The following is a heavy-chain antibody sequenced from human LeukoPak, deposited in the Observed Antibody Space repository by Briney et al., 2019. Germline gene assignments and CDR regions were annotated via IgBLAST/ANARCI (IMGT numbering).Heavy chain of an antibody. V-gene: IGHV3-30*01. D-gene: IGHD3-22*01. CDR1: GFTFSSYA. CDR3: ARDQDYDSSGYYNFDY. CDR2: IPYDGSNK. Sequence: PGRSLRLSCAASGFTFSSYAMHWVRQAPGKGLEWVAVIPYDGSNKYYADSVKGRFTISRDNSKNTLYLQMNSLRAEDTAVYYCARDQDYDSSGYYNFDYWGQGTLVTVSS. J-gene: IGHJ4*02.